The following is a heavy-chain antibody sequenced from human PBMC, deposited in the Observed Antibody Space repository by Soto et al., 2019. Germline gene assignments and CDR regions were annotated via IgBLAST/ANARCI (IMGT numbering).Heavy chain of an antibody. CDR2: IWYDGSNK. CDR1: GFTFSDHY. Sequence: GGSLRLSCAASGFTFSDHYMAWIRQAPGKGLEWVAVIWYDGSNKYYADSVKGRFTISRDNSKNTLYLQMNSLRAEDTAVYYCARVPLYYYDSSHPDYWGQGTLVTVSS. J-gene: IGHJ4*02. CDR3: ARVPLYYYDSSHPDY. V-gene: IGHV3-33*08. D-gene: IGHD3-22*01.